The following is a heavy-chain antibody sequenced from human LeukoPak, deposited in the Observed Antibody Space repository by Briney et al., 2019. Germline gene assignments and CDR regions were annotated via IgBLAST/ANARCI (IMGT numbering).Heavy chain of an antibody. D-gene: IGHD6-19*01. J-gene: IGHJ4*02. V-gene: IGHV3-30*03. Sequence: PGGSLRLSCVASGFTFSNYGMHWVRQAPGKGLEWVAVISYDGSNKYNADSVKGRFTISRDNSKSTLYLQMNSLRGDDTAVYYCARTYSSGWYYFDYWGQGTLVTVSS. CDR2: ISYDGSNK. CDR1: GFTFSNYG. CDR3: ARTYSSGWYYFDY.